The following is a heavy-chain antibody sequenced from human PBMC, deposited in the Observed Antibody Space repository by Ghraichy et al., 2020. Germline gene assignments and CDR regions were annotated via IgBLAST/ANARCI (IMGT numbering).Heavy chain of an antibody. CDR1: GFTFSSYA. D-gene: IGHD5-12*01. CDR2: ISGSGGST. J-gene: IGHJ6*02. CDR3: AKGLDCGSQTFIDYYYGMDV. V-gene: IGHV3-23*01. Sequence: GESLNISCAASGFTFSSYAMSWVRQAPGKGLEWVSAISGSGGSTYYADSVKGRFTISRDNSKNTLYLQMNSLRAEDTAVYYNAKGLDCGSQTFIDYYYGMDVWGQGTTVTVSS.